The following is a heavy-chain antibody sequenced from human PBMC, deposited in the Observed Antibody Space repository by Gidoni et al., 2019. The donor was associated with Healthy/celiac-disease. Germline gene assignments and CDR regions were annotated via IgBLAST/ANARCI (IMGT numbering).Heavy chain of an antibody. CDR3: AKGGYSSGVDAFDI. CDR2: ISWNSGSI. D-gene: IGHD6-19*01. J-gene: IGHJ3*02. CDR1: GFTFDDYA. V-gene: IGHV3-9*01. Sequence: EVQLVESGGGLVQPGRSLRLSCAASGFTFDDYAMHWVRQAPGKGLEWVSGISWNSGSIGYADSVKGRFTISRDNAKNSLYPQMNSLRAEDTALYYCAKGGYSSGVDAFDIWGQGTMVTVSS.